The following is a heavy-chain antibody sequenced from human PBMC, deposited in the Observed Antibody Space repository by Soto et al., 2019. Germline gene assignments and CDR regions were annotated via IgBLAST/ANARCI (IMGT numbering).Heavy chain of an antibody. J-gene: IGHJ2*01. CDR3: ARGGDIVVVVAGPANFDL. Sequence: QVQLVQSGAEVKKPGSSVKVSCKASGGTFSSYTISWVRQAPGQGLEWMGRIIPILGIANYAQKFQGRVTITADKSTSTAYMELSSLRSEDTAVYYCARGGDIVVVVAGPANFDLWCRGTLFTVSS. CDR1: GGTFSSYT. V-gene: IGHV1-69*02. CDR2: IIPILGIA. D-gene: IGHD2-15*01.